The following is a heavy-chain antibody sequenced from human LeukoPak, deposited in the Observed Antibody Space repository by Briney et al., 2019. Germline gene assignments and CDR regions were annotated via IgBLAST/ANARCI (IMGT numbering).Heavy chain of an antibody. CDR1: GFTFSSYG. V-gene: IGHV3-30*18. D-gene: IGHD1-14*01. Sequence: QAGGSLRLSCAASGFTFSSYGMHWVRQAPGKGLGWVAVISYDGSNKYYADSVKGRFTISRDNSKNTLYLQMNSLRAEDTAVYYCAKDGQGLTYYFDYWGQGTLVTVSS. CDR3: AKDGQGLTYYFDY. CDR2: ISYDGSNK. J-gene: IGHJ4*02.